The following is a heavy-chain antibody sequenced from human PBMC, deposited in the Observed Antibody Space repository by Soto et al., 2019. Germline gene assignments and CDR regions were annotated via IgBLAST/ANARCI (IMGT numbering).Heavy chain of an antibody. CDR2: ISWDSDDI. CDR3: AKSSGSYYNHLDY. Sequence: EVQLVESGGGLVQPGRSLSLSCAASGFTFHDYTMHWVRQAPGKGLEWVSGISWDSDDIGYADSVKGRFTISRDNAKNSLYLQMNVLRAEDTALYFCAKSSGSYYNHLDYWGQGTLVIVSS. V-gene: IGHV3-9*01. J-gene: IGHJ4*02. CDR1: GFTFHDYT. D-gene: IGHD3-10*01.